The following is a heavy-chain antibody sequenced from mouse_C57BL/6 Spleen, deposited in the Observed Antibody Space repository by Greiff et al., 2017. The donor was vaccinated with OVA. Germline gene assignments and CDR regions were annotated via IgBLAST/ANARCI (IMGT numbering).Heavy chain of an antibody. Sequence: EVQLQESGGGLVKPGGSLKLSCAASGFTFSSYAMSWVRQTPEKRLEWVATISDGGSYTYYPDNVKGRFTISRDNAKNNLYLQMSHLKSEDTAMYYCARDYYSAYYFDYWGQGTTLTVSS. CDR2: ISDGGSYT. D-gene: IGHD1-1*01. CDR1: GFTFSSYA. V-gene: IGHV5-4*01. CDR3: ARDYYSAYYFDY. J-gene: IGHJ2*01.